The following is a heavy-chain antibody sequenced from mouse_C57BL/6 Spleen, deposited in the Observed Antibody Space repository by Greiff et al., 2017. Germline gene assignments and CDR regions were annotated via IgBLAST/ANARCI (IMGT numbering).Heavy chain of an antibody. CDR2: IYPGSGST. J-gene: IGHJ2*01. CDR3: ARWGVLITTVVAPFDY. V-gene: IGHV1-55*01. Sequence: QVQLQQPGAELVKPGASVKMSCKASGYTFTSYWITWVKQRPGQGLEWIGDIYPGSGSTNYNEKFKSKATLTVDTSSSTAYMQLSSLTSEDSAVYYCARWGVLITTVVAPFDYWGQGTTLTVSS. D-gene: IGHD1-1*01. CDR1: GYTFTSYW.